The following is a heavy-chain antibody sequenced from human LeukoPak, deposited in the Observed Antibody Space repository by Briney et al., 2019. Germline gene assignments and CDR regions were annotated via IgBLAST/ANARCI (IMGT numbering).Heavy chain of an antibody. CDR1: GYTFTSYA. D-gene: IGHD1-26*01. CDR2: INAGNGNT. CDR3: ARVPGGATGRFDY. Sequence: ASVKVSCKASGYTFTSYAMHWVRQAPGQRLEWMGWINAGNGNTKYSQKFQGRVTITRDTSASTAYMELRSLRSDDTAVYYCARVPGGATGRFDYWGQGTLVTVSS. V-gene: IGHV1-3*01. J-gene: IGHJ4*02.